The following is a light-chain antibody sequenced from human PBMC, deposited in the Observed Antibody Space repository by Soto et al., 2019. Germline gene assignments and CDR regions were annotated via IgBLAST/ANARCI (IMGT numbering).Light chain of an antibody. V-gene: IGLV1-40*01. Sequence: QSVLTQPPSVSGAPGQRVTISCTGSSSNIGGAYDVHWYQQLPGIAPKLLIYANNYRPSGVSNRFSGSKSGNTASLTISGLQAQEEADYYCTSYTSSSPYVFGTGTKVTVL. CDR1: SSNIGGAYD. CDR3: TSYTSSSPYV. J-gene: IGLJ1*01. CDR2: ANN.